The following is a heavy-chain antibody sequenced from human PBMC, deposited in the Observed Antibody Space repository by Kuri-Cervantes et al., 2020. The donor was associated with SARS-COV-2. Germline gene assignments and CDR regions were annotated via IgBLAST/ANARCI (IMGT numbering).Heavy chain of an antibody. CDR2: ISYDGSNK. CDR1: GFTFSTSA. CDR3: AKGMKVGILAAFDI. J-gene: IGHJ3*02. Sequence: GGSLRLSCAASGFTFSTSAMHWVRQAPGKGLEWVALISYDGSNKHYGDSVKGRFTISRGNSKNTLYLQMNSLRAEDTAVYYCAKGMKVGILAAFDIWGQGTMVTVSS. D-gene: IGHD1-26*01. V-gene: IGHV3-30*18.